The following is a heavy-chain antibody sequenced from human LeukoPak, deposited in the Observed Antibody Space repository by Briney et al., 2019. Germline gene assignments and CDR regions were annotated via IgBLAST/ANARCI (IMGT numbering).Heavy chain of an antibody. J-gene: IGHJ3*02. CDR2: IYHSGST. CDR3: ARKTYDSSGLIPHPGVFDI. CDR1: GGSISTSNW. D-gene: IGHD3-22*01. V-gene: IGHV4-4*02. Sequence: SETLSLTCAVSGGSISTSNWWSWVRQPPGKGLEWIGEIYHSGSTNYNPSLKSRVTISVDKSKNQFSLKLSSVTAADTAVYYCARKTYDSSGLIPHPGVFDIWGQGTMVTVSS.